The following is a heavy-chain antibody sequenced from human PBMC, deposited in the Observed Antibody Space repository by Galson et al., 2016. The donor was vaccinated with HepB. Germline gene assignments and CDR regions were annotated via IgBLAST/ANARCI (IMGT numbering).Heavy chain of an antibody. CDR3: ARRMYKSGNNTPHNWFDP. D-gene: IGHD1/OR15-1a*01. CDR1: GDSISTYY. CDR2: FDYSGTT. J-gene: IGHJ5*02. Sequence: ETLSLTCTVAGDSISTYYWYWIRQPPGKGLEWIGFFDYSGTTLYKPSLKSRVTISGDTSKNQFSLRLSSVTPADTAVYYCARRMYKSGNNTPHNWFDPWGQRILVTVSS. V-gene: IGHV4-59*08.